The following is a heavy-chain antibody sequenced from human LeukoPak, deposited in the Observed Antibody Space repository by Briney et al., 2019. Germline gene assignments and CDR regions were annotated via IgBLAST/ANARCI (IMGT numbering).Heavy chain of an antibody. CDR2: IKSKTDGGTT. CDR1: GFTFSNAW. Sequence: PGGSLRLSCAASGFTFSNAWMSWVRQAPGKGLKWVGRIKSKTDGGTTDYAAPVKGRFTISRDDSKNTLYLQMNSLKTEDTAVYYRTRAIRYCSGGSCSRWFDPWGQGTLVTVSS. D-gene: IGHD2-15*01. CDR3: TRAIRYCSGGSCSRWFDP. V-gene: IGHV3-15*01. J-gene: IGHJ5*02.